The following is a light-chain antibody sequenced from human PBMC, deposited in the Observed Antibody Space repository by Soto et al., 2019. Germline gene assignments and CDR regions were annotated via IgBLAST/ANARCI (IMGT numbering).Light chain of an antibody. CDR3: QKSFSPPLN. V-gene: IGKV1-39*01. CDR2: AAS. CDR1: QSIANY. Sequence: DIQMTQSPFSLSASVGDIVTITCRASQSIANYLNWYQQKPGTAPKLLIFAASSLQSGVPSRLSGSGSGTDFTLTISSLQPEDFATYYCQKSFSPPLNFGGGTKVDIK. J-gene: IGKJ4*01.